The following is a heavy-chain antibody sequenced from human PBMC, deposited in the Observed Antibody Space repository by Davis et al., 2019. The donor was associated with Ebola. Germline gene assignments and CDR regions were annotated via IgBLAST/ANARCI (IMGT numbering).Heavy chain of an antibody. J-gene: IGHJ4*02. Sequence: SVKVSCKASGGTFSSYAISWVRQAPGQGLEWMGGIIPIFGTANYAQKFQGRVTITADESTSTAYMELSSLRSEDTAVYYCARNYYDSSGYYDYFDYWGQGTLVTVSS. D-gene: IGHD3-22*01. CDR1: GGTFSSYA. V-gene: IGHV1-69*13. CDR2: IIPIFGTA. CDR3: ARNYYDSSGYYDYFDY.